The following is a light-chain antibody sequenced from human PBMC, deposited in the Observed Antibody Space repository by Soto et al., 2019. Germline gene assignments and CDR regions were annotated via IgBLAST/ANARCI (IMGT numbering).Light chain of an antibody. V-gene: IGKV3D-15*01. CDR2: DAS. J-gene: IGKJ5*01. CDR3: QQYNNWPIT. CDR1: QSVSRN. Sequence: EILMTQSPATLSVYQGERATLSCGASQSVSRNLAWYQQKRGQARRLLIYDASTRATGTPDRFSGSGFGTNFTLSISRLQSEVFAVLYCQQYNNWPITFGPGTRLEI.